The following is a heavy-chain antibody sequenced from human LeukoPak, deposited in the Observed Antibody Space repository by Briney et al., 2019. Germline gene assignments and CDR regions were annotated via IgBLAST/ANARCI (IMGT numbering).Heavy chain of an antibody. V-gene: IGHV3-74*01. J-gene: IGHJ3*02. CDR2: INTDGSST. CDR3: VRDGGNWNDAFDI. D-gene: IGHD1-20*01. Sequence: GGSLRLSCAASGFTFSNYWMNWVRQAPGTGLVWVSYINTDGSSTKYAGSVKGRFTISRDNAKKTLYLQMNSLGVEDTAVYYCVRDGGNWNDAFDIWGHGTMVTVSS. CDR1: GFTFSNYW.